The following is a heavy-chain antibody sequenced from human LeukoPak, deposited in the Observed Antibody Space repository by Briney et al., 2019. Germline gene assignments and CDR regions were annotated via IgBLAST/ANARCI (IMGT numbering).Heavy chain of an antibody. CDR1: GYTFPTYY. CDR2: INPKNGGT. Sequence: ASVKVSRKTSGYTFPTYYVHWVRQAPGQGLEWMGRINPKNGGTKYARKFQDRVTMTRDTSISTAYMELSGLTSDDTGVYYCTRVSGDLIYDAFDVWGQGTLVTVSS. CDR3: TRVSGDLIYDAFDV. J-gene: IGHJ3*01. V-gene: IGHV1-2*02. D-gene: IGHD3-10*02.